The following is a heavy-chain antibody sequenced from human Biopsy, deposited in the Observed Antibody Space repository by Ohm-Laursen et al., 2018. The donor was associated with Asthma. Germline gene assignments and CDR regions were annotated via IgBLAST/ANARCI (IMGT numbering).Heavy chain of an antibody. Sequence: SLRLSCAAFGFTFSTYGMHWVRQAPGKGLEWVAVISYDGFNKDYGDSVKGRFTISRDNSKNTLYLQMNSLSAEDSAVYYCARVDGVVEAATRLGGMDVWGQGTTVTVSS. D-gene: IGHD2-15*01. CDR1: GFTFSTYG. J-gene: IGHJ6*02. CDR2: ISYDGFNK. CDR3: ARVDGVVEAATRLGGMDV. V-gene: IGHV3-30*03.